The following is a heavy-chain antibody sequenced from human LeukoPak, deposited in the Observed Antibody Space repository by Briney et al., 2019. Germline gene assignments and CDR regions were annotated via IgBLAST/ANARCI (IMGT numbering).Heavy chain of an antibody. CDR2: ISNEGSNK. Sequence: GRPLTLSCAASGFTFSSYAMHWVRQAPGKGLERVAVISNEGSNKYYADSVKGRLTISRESSKNTLYVKMDSVRAEDTAVYYCSRETVVVVTATPFDYYDSSGPFDYWGQGTLVTVSS. V-gene: IGHV3-30*04. J-gene: IGHJ4*02. CDR3: SRETVVVVTATPFDYYDSSGPFDY. D-gene: IGHD3-22*01. CDR1: GFTFSSYA.